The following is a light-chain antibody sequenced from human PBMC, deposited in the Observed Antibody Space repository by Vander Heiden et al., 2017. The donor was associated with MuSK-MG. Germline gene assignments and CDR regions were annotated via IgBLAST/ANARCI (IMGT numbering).Light chain of an antibody. CDR2: AAS. Sequence: DIQMTQSPSSLSASVGGRVTITCRASQSISTHLNWYQQKPGKAPKLLIYAASSLQSGVPSRFSGYGSGTEFTLTISMLQPEDFAAYYCQRGDSAPLTFGGGTKVXVK. V-gene: IGKV1-39*01. CDR3: QRGDSAPLT. J-gene: IGKJ4*01. CDR1: QSISTH.